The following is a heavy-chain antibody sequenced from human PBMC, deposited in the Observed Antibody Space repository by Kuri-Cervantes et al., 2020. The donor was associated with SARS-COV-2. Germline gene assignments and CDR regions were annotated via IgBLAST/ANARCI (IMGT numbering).Heavy chain of an antibody. CDR2: IRNKDGKYST. CDR1: GFTFCDHY. J-gene: IGHJ3*02. D-gene: IGHD2-21*01. Sequence: GESLKISCAASGFTFCDHYMDWVRQAPGRGLGWVGRIRNKDGKYSTEYAASVRGRFTISRDGSKKSLYLQMNSLQTEDTAVYYCTSLQRIPLFDIWGQGTVVTVSS. V-gene: IGHV3-72*01. CDR3: TSLQRIPLFDI.